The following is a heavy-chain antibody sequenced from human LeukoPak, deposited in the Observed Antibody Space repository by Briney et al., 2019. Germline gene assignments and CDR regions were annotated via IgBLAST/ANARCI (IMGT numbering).Heavy chain of an antibody. CDR1: GGSISSGGYY. V-gene: IGHV4-30-2*01. CDR2: IYHSGST. D-gene: IGHD1-26*01. CDR3: ARDRPGGATVFDY. J-gene: IGHJ4*02. Sequence: PSETLSLTCTVSGGSISSGGYYWSWIRQPPGKGLEWIGYIYHSGSTYYSPSLKSRVTISVDRSKNQFSLKLSSVTAADTAVYYCARDRPGGATVFDYWGQGTLVTVSS.